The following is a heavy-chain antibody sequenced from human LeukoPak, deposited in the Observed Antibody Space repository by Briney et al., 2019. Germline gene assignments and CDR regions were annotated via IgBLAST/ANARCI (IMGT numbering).Heavy chain of an antibody. V-gene: IGHV5-51*01. CDR1: GXSFTDYC. J-gene: IGHJ4*02. D-gene: IGHD5-12*01. CDR2: IYPGDSDT. Sequence: GESLKISFKDSGXSFTDYCIGWVRQMPGKGLEWMGIIYPGDSDTRYSPSFQGQVTISADKSISTAYLQWSSLKASDTAMYYCARHLRATPFNYWGQGTLVTVSS. CDR3: ARHLRATPFNY.